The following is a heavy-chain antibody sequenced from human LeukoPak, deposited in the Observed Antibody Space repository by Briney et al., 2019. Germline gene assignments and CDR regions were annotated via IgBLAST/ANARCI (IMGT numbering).Heavy chain of an antibody. CDR1: GFTFSSYG. V-gene: IGHV3-30*18. CDR3: AKAGXGSEPIDY. CDR2: ISYDGSNK. J-gene: IGHJ4*02. Sequence: GGSLRLSCAASGFTFSSYGMHWVRQAPGKGLEWVAVISYDGSNKYYADSVKGRFTISRDNSKNTLYLQMNSLRAEDTAVYYCAKAGXGSEPIDYWGQGTLVTVSS. D-gene: IGHD1-14*01.